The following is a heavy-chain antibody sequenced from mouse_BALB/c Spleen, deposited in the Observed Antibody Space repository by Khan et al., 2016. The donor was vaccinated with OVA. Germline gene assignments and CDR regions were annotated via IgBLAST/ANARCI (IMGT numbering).Heavy chain of an antibody. CDR3: ARDNPYAIDY. CDR2: IRNKANGYTT. Sequence: EVQLQESGGGLVKPGGSLRLSCATSGFTFTDYYMSWVRQPSGKALEWLGFIRNKANGYTTEYSASVKGRFTISRDNSQSILYLQMNTLRAEDSATYYCARDNPYAIDYWGQGTSVTVSS. CDR1: GFTFTDYY. V-gene: IGHV7-3*02. J-gene: IGHJ4*01.